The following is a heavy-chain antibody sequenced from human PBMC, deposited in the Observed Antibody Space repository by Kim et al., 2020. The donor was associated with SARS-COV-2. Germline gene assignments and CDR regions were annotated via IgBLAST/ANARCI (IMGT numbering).Heavy chain of an antibody. CDR2: ISSSSSYI. D-gene: IGHD7-27*01. J-gene: IGHJ4*02. CDR1: GFTFSSYS. V-gene: IGHV3-21*01. CDR3: ARDRVNWGSDFDY. Sequence: GGSLRLSCAASGFTFSSYSMNWVRQAPGKGLEWVSSISSSSSYIYYADSVKGRFTISRDNAKNSLYLQMNSLRAEDTAVYYCARDRVNWGSDFDYWGQGTLVTVSS.